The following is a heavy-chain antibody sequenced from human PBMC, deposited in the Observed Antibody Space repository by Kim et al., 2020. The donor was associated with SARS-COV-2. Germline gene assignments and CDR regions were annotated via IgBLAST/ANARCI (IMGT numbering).Heavy chain of an antibody. Sequence: GGSLRLSCAASGFTFSSYEMNWVRQAPGKGLEWVSYISSSGSTIYYADSVKGRFTISRDNAKNSLYLQMNSLRAEDTAVYYCASVIPRITIFGVAPWGMDVWGQGTTVTVSS. CDR3: ASVIPRITIFGVAPWGMDV. V-gene: IGHV3-48*03. D-gene: IGHD3-3*01. J-gene: IGHJ6*02. CDR1: GFTFSSYE. CDR2: ISSSGSTI.